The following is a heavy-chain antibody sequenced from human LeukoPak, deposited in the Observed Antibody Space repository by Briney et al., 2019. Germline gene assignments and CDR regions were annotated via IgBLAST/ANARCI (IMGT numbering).Heavy chain of an antibody. D-gene: IGHD1-1*01. V-gene: IGHV1-3*01. Sequence: ASVKASCKASGDSSRTNAIVWLRQAPGQRPEWMGWISAGSGNTKYSQTFQDRLTLTRDTAASTVYMDLSSLRPEDTAVYFCARERDDDPFDIWGQGTLVIVSS. CDR1: GDSSRTNA. CDR3: ARERDDDPFDI. J-gene: IGHJ3*02. CDR2: ISAGSGNT.